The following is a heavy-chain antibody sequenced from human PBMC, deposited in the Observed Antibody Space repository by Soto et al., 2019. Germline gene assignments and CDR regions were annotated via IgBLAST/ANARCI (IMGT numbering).Heavy chain of an antibody. D-gene: IGHD1-26*01. J-gene: IGHJ4*02. CDR3: GRGEQYSGRIFDY. CDR1: GDSVSSNSAA. Sequence: PSQTLSLTCGISGDSVSSNSAAWNWLRQSPSRGLEWLGRTYYRSKWYNDYAVSVESRITINPDTSKNHFSLQLNFVTPADTAVYFCGRGEQYSGRIFDYWGQGTLVTVSS. V-gene: IGHV6-1*01. CDR2: TYYRSKWYN.